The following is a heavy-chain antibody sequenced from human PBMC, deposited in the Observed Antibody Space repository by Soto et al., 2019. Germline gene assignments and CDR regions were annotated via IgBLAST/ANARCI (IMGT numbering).Heavy chain of an antibody. D-gene: IGHD3-16*01. Sequence: GSPSLSCAASGLSFTNSWLSWFRQTPGKGMGWVGRSKPKSDRGETILHAASVKGRFIISRDDSKDILYLEMNSLKTDDTGVYYCSTAGQWYVWTASYFEHWGQGTPVTVSS. CDR1: GLSFTNSW. J-gene: IGHJ4*02. V-gene: IGHV3-15*01. CDR3: STAGQWYVWTASYFEH. CDR2: SKPKSDRGETI.